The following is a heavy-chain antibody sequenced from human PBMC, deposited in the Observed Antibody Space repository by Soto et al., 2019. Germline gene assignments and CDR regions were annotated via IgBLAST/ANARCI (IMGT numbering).Heavy chain of an antibody. CDR2: ISGSGGST. V-gene: IGHV3-23*01. CDR1: GFTFSSYA. Sequence: EVQLLESGGGLVQPGGSLRLSCAASGFTFSSYAMSWVRQAPGQGLEWVSAISGSGGSTYYADSVKGRFTISRDNSKNTLYLQMNSLRAEDTAVYYCAKDEGDSTVTTIFDYWGQGTLVTVSS. J-gene: IGHJ4*02. D-gene: IGHD4-17*01. CDR3: AKDEGDSTVTTIFDY.